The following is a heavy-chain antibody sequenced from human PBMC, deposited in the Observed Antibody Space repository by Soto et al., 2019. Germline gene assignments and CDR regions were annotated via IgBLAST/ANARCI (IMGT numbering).Heavy chain of an antibody. J-gene: IGHJ6*02. CDR2: ISSSSSYI. Sequence: ESGGGLVKPGGSLRLSCAASGFTFSSYSMNWVRQAPGKGLEWVSSISSSSSYIYYADSVKGRFTISRDNAKNSLYLQMNSMRAEDTAVYYCARDLGAYDYYGMDVWGHGTTVTVSS. V-gene: IGHV3-21*01. D-gene: IGHD3-16*01. CDR3: ARDLGAYDYYGMDV. CDR1: GFTFSSYS.